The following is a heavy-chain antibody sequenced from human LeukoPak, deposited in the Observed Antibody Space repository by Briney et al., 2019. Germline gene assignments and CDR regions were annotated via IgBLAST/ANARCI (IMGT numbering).Heavy chain of an antibody. Sequence: ASVMISCKTSGYAVSDYYMHWVRQAPGQGLEWMGWIRGDTGDTDSPQKFRGRVTLTRDTSTDTAYLELSRLRYDDTAIYFCARVRVNSCDYWGQGTLVTVSS. CDR3: ARVRVNSCDY. V-gene: IGHV1-2*02. D-gene: IGHD2-15*01. CDR2: IRGDTGDT. CDR1: GYAVSDYY. J-gene: IGHJ4*02.